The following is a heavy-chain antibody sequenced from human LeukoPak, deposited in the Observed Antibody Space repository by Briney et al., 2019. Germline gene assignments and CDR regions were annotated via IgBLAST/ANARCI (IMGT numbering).Heavy chain of an antibody. CDR2: ISRDGATI. CDR1: GSSFSDYY. D-gene: IGHD3-22*01. J-gene: IGHJ4*02. V-gene: IGHV3-11*04. CDR3: ARVRDSWAF. Sequence: GGSLRLSCAASGSSFSDYYMSWIRQAPGKGLEWLSYISRDGATIYYADSVKGRFTISRDNAKNSLYLQMNSLRAGDTAVYYCARVRDSWAFWGQGTLVTVSS.